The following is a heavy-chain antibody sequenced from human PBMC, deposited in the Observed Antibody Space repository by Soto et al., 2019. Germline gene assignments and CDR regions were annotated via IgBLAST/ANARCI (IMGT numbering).Heavy chain of an antibody. CDR1: SGNYG. J-gene: IGHJ6*03. D-gene: IGHD2-2*01. Sequence: SGNYGGSRILKHQGKGLEWIGYIYYSGSTNYNPSLKSRVTISVDTSKNQFSLKLSSVTAADTAVYYCARDNERTSRLNYYYYYMDVWGKGTTVTV. CDR3: ARDNERTSRLNYYYYYMDV. V-gene: IGHV4-61*01. CDR2: IYYSGST.